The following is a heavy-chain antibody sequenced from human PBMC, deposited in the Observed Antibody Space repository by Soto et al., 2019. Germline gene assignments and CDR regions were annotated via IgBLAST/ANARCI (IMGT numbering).Heavy chain of an antibody. D-gene: IGHD3-22*01. CDR3: ARGLSLYYYDSSGYWAFQH. V-gene: IGHV4-34*01. Sequence: PSETLSLTCAVYGGSFSGYYWSWIRQPPGKGLEWIGEINHSGSTNYNPSLKSRVTISVDTSKNQFSLKLSSVTAADTAVYYCARGLSLYYYDSSGYWAFQHWGQGTLVTVSS. CDR2: INHSGST. J-gene: IGHJ1*01. CDR1: GGSFSGYY.